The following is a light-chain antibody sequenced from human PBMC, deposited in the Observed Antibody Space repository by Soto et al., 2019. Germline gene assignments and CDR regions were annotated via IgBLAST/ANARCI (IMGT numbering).Light chain of an antibody. V-gene: IGLV4-69*01. J-gene: IGLJ2*01. Sequence: QLVLTQSPSASASLGASVKLTCTLRSGHSSYAIAWHQQQPEKGPRYLMKLNSDGSHSKGDGIPDRFSGSSSGAERYLTISSLQSEDEADYYCQTWGSGIPVVFGGGTKLTVL. CDR3: QTWGSGIPVV. CDR1: SGHSSYA. CDR2: LNSDGSH.